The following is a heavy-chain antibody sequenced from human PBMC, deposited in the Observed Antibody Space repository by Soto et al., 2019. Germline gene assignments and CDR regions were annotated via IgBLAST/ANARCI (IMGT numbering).Heavy chain of an antibody. CDR1: GYTFTTYP. D-gene: IGHD4-17*01. Sequence: ASVKVSCKASGYTFTTYPIHWVRQAPGQGLEWMGWINPGNGDRDYLQKFQGRVTVTRDTSASTAYMELSSLRSEDTAKYYCASFRNYGEVDAFDMWGQGTMVTVSS. V-gene: IGHV1-3*01. CDR2: INPGNGDR. CDR3: ASFRNYGEVDAFDM. J-gene: IGHJ3*02.